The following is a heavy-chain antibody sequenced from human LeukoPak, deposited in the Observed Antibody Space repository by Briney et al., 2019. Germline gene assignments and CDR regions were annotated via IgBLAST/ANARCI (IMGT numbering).Heavy chain of an antibody. V-gene: IGHV1-8*01. CDR2: MNPDSGNT. D-gene: IGHD4-17*01. CDR1: GYTFTIYD. CDR3: AVHLPGDYLDP. J-gene: IGHJ5*02. Sequence: GASVKVSCKASGYTFTIYDINWVRQAAGQGLEWMGWMNPDSGNTDFAQKFQGRVTMTRNTSISTAYMELSSLTSEDTAVHYCAVHLPGDYLDPWGQGTLVTVSS.